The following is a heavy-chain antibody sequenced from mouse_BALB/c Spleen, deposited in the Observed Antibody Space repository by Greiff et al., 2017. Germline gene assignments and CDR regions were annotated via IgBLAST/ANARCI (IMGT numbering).Heavy chain of an antibody. Sequence: EVQLVESGPSLVKPSQTLSLTCSVTGDSITSGYWNWIRKFPGNKLEYMGYISYSGSTYYNPSLKSRISITRDTSKNQYYLQLNSVTTEDTATYYCASPIYYGNYEWYFDVWGAGTTVTVSS. D-gene: IGHD2-1*01. CDR2: ISYSGST. CDR3: ASPIYYGNYEWYFDV. CDR1: GDSITSGY. V-gene: IGHV3-8*02. J-gene: IGHJ1*01.